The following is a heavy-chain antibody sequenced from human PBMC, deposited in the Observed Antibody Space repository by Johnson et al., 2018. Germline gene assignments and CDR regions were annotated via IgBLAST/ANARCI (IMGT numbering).Heavy chain of an antibody. V-gene: IGHV3-23*04. J-gene: IGHJ1*01. CDR2: ISGSGGST. CDR1: GFTFSSYA. CDR3: ARDRPGSGWDVVTAIQARGYFQH. D-gene: IGHD2-21*02. Sequence: VQLVQSGGGLVQPGGSLRLSCAASGFTFSSYAMSWVRQAPGKGLEWVSAISGSGGSTYYADSVKGRFTISRDNSKNTLYLQLNSRRAEDTAVYYCARDRPGSGWDVVTAIQARGYFQHWGQGTLVTVSA.